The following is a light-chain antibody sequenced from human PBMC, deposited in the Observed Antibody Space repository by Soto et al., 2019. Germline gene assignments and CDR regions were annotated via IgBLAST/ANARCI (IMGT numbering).Light chain of an antibody. CDR2: DAL. CDR1: QSITNR. CDR3: QPYGGMWT. J-gene: IGKJ1*01. V-gene: IGKV1-5*01. Sequence: DIQMTQSPSTLSASVGDRVAITCRASQSITNRLAWYQLKPWKAPKVLIYDALNLESGVPSRFSGSEYGTEFTLTIRRLQPDDFATYCCQPYGGMWTFGQGTKVEMK.